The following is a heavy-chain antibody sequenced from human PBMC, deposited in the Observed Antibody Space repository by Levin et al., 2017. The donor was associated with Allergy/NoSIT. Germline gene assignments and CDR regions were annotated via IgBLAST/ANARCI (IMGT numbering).Heavy chain of an antibody. CDR1: GFTFSTYW. D-gene: IGHD2-2*01. CDR3: AKGGCSATSCLDY. V-gene: IGHV3-74*01. Sequence: SCAVSGFTFSTYWMHWVRQAPGKGLVWVSRINSGGSATDYADSVQGRFTISRDNARNTLYLQMNSLSAEDTAVYYCAKGGCSATSCLDYWGQGTLVTVSS. CDR2: INSGGSAT. J-gene: IGHJ4*02.